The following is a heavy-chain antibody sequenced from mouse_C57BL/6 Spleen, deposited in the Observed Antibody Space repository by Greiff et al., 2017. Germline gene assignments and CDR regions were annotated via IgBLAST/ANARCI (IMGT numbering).Heavy chain of an antibody. D-gene: IGHD1-1*01. Sequence: EVQLQQSGTVLARPGASVKMSCKTSGYTFTSYWMHWVKQRPGQGLEWIGAIYPGNSDTSYNQKFKGKAKLTAVTSASTAYMELSSLTNEESAVYYCTGDYYGSSLFDYWGQGTTLTVSS. J-gene: IGHJ2*01. CDR3: TGDYYGSSLFDY. CDR1: GYTFTSYW. CDR2: IYPGNSDT. V-gene: IGHV1-5*01.